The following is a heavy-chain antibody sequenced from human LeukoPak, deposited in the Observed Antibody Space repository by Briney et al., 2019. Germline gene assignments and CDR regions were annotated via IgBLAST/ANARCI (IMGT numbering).Heavy chain of an antibody. CDR3: ARMVRGVIILDY. J-gene: IGHJ4*02. V-gene: IGHV4-61*02. CDR2: IYTSGST. CDR1: GGSISSGSYY. D-gene: IGHD3-10*01. Sequence: PSETLSLTCTVSGGSISSGSYYWSWIRQPAGKGLEWIGRIYTSGSTNYDPSLKSRVTISVDTSKNQFSLKLSSVTAADTAVYYCARMVRGVIILDYWGQGTLVTVSS.